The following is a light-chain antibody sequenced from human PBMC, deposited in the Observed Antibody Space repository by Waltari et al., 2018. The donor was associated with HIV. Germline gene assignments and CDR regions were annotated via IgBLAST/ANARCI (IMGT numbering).Light chain of an antibody. Sequence: DIVITQSPASLAVSLGESATIHCQSSQSILYTHKNKNYLVWYQKKPGQHTKMIIDWASSRELGVPDRFSGSGSGTDFTLTISSLQAEDVAVYYCQQYYNTPRTFGQGTKVEIK. CDR1: QSILYTHKNKNY. V-gene: IGKV4-1*01. J-gene: IGKJ1*01. CDR2: WAS. CDR3: QQYYNTPRT.